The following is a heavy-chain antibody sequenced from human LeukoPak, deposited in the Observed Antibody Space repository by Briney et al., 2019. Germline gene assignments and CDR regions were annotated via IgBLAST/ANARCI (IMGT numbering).Heavy chain of an antibody. CDR1: GFTVSSNY. V-gene: IGHV3-53*01. CDR2: IYSGGST. CDR3: ARTFVSGDGYKVGYFDY. J-gene: IGHJ4*02. Sequence: GGSLRLSCAASGFTVSSNYMSWVHQAPGKGLEWVSLIYSGGSTYYADSVKGRFTISRDNSKNTLYLQMNSLSAEDTAVYYCARTFVSGDGYKVGYFDYWGQGTLVTVSS. D-gene: IGHD5-24*01.